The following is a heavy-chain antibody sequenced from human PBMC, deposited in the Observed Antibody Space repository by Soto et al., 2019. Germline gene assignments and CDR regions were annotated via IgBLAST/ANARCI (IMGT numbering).Heavy chain of an antibody. CDR1: GYTFTGYY. CDR3: ARGAYSGSYYPVYNWFDP. CDR2: INPNSGGT. D-gene: IGHD1-26*01. Sequence: ASVKVSCKASGYTFTGYYMHWVRQAPGQGLEWMGWINPNSGGTNYARKFQGWVTMTRDTSISTAYMELSRLRSDDTAVYYCARGAYSGSYYPVYNWFDPWGQGTLVTVSS. V-gene: IGHV1-2*04. J-gene: IGHJ5*02.